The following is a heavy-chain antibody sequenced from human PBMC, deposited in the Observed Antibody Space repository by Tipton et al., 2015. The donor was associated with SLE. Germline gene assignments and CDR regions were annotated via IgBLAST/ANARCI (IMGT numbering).Heavy chain of an antibody. J-gene: IGHJ4*02. CDR2: IYHRGST. CDR3: ARDSLHSSGRRSVY. D-gene: IGHD6-19*01. CDR1: GYSISSGYY. V-gene: IGHV4-38-2*02. Sequence: TLSLTCTVSGYSISSGYYWGWIRQPPGKGLEWIGSIYHRGSTYYNPSLKSRVTISVDTSKNQFSLKLSSVTAADTAVYYCARDSLHSSGRRSVYWGQGTLVTVSS.